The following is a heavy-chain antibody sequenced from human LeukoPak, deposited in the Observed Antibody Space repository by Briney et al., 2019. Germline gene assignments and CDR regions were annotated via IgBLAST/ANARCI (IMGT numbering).Heavy chain of an antibody. J-gene: IGHJ3*02. CDR1: GYTFTGYY. D-gene: IGHD3-9*01. V-gene: IGHV1-2*02. Sequence: ASVKVSCKASGYTFTGYYMHWVRQAPGQGLEWMGWINPNSGGTNYAQKFQVRVTMTRDMSTSTVYMELSSLTSEDTAVYYCARPRYTNSQDAFDIWGQGTMVTVSS. CDR2: INPNSGGT. CDR3: ARPRYTNSQDAFDI.